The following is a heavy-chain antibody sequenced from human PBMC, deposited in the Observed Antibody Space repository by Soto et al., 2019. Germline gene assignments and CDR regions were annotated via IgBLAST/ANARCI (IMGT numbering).Heavy chain of an antibody. Sequence: GGSLRLSCTASGFTFGDYAMSWFRQAPGKGLEWVGFIRSKAYGGTTEYAASVKGRFTISRDDSKSIAYLQMNSLKTEDTAVYYCTTLARLYYYYMDVWGKGTTVTVSS. V-gene: IGHV3-49*03. CDR3: TTLARLYYYYMDV. J-gene: IGHJ6*03. CDR1: GFTFGDYA. CDR2: IRSKAYGGTT.